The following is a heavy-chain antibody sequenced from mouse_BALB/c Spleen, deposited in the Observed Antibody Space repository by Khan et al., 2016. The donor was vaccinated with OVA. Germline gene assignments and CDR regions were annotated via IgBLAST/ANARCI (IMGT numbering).Heavy chain of an antibody. CDR2: IYPGTDNT. V-gene: IGHV1-76*01. CDR3: AREEALYYFEY. Sequence: QVQLKQSGAELVRPGASVKLSCKTSGYTFTNYWIHWVKQRSGQGLEWIARIYPGTDNTYYSEKLKDKATLTADKSSSTAYMLLSSLKSEDSAVYFCAREEALYYFEYWGQGTTLTVSS. D-gene: IGHD3-2*02. CDR1: GYTFTNYW. J-gene: IGHJ2*01.